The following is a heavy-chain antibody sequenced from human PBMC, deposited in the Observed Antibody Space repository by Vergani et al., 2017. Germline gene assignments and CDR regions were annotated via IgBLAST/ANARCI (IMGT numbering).Heavy chain of an antibody. Sequence: VQLVESGGGLVKPGGSLRLSCAASGFTFSSYAMSWVRQAPGKGLEWVSAISGSGGSTYYADSVKGRFTISRDNSKNTLYLQMNSLRAEDTAVYYCAKVGVPAALYYYYYYMDVWGKGTTVTVSS. CDR1: GFTFSSYA. D-gene: IGHD2-2*01. CDR2: ISGSGGST. J-gene: IGHJ6*03. V-gene: IGHV3-23*04. CDR3: AKVGVPAALYYYYYYMDV.